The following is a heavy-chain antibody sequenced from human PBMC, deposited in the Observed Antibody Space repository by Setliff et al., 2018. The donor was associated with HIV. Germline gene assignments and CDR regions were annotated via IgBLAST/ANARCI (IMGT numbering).Heavy chain of an antibody. J-gene: IGHJ4*02. CDR3: AKAKTQL. CDR2: INSDGSIT. D-gene: IGHD6-13*01. V-gene: IGHV3-74*01. CDR1: GFSFGNHW. Sequence: GGSLRLSCGASGFSFGNHWMYWVRQAPGKGLVWVSRINSDGSITDYADSVKGRFTISRDNSKNTLYLQMNSLRAEDTATYYCAKAKTQLWGLGTLVTVS.